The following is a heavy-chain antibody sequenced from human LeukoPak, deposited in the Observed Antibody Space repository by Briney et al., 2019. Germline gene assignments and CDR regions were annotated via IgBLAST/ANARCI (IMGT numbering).Heavy chain of an antibody. D-gene: IGHD1-26*01. J-gene: IGHJ4*02. V-gene: IGHV3-73*01. Sequence: GGSLRLSCAASGFTFSGSAMHWVRQASGKGLEWVGRIRSKANSYATAYAASVKGRFTISRDDSKNTAYLQMNSLKTEDTAVYYCTRHGSGSYSFDYWGQGNLVTVSS. CDR2: IRSKANSYAT. CDR1: GFTFSGSA. CDR3: TRHGSGSYSFDY.